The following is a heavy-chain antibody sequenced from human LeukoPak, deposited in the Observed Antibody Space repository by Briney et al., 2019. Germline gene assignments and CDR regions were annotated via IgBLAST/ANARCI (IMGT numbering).Heavy chain of an antibody. V-gene: IGHV1-2*04. CDR3: ASSRTSWGNFDY. J-gene: IGHJ4*02. Sequence: ASVKVSCKASGYTFTGYYTHWVRQAPGQGLEWMGWINPNSGGTNYAQKFQGWVTMTRDTSISTAYMELSRLRSDDTAVYYCASSRTSWGNFDYWGQGTLVTVSS. CDR1: GYTFTGYY. CDR2: INPNSGGT. D-gene: IGHD7-27*01.